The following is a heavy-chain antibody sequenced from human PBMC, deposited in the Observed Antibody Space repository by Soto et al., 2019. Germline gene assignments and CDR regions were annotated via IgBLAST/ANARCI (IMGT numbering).Heavy chain of an antibody. D-gene: IGHD3-3*01. V-gene: IGHV3-23*01. CDR1: GFTFSSYA. CDR3: AKVEGYYDFWSGYYAHNWFDP. J-gene: IGHJ5*02. Sequence: GGSLRLSCAASGFTFSSYAMSWVRQAPGKGLEWVSAISGSGGSTYYADSVKGRFTISRDNSKNTLYLQMNSLRAEDTAVYYCAKVEGYYDFWSGYYAHNWFDPWGQGTLVTVS. CDR2: ISGSGGST.